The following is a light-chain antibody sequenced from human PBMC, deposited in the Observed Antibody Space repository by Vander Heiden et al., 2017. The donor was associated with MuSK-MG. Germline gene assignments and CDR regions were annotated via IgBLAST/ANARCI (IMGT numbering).Light chain of an antibody. Sequence: IPLTPSPSSLSASVGDRVTITCRASQGISNYLAWYQQKPGKGPKLLIYAASTLQAGVPSRFSGTGYRTDFTLTISSLQTVDVAPYSCQKCNTDPRFTFGHGTKVXIK. CDR1: QGISNY. CDR3: QKCNTDPRFT. V-gene: IGKV1-27*01. CDR2: AAS. J-gene: IGKJ3*01.